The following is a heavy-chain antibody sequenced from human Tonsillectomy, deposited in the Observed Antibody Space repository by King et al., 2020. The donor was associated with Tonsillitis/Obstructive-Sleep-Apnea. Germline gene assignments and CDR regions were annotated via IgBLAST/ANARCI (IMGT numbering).Heavy chain of an antibody. CDR2: ISAYNGNT. CDR3: AREWYKVVAATPRLDY. CDR1: GYTFTSYG. V-gene: IGHV1-18*01. Sequence: QQVQSGAEVKKPGASVKVSCKASGYTFTSYGISWVRQAPGQGLEWMGWISAYNGNTNYAQKLQGRVTMTTDTSTSTAYMELRSLRSDDTAVYYCAREWYKVVAATPRLDYWGQGTLVTVSS. D-gene: IGHD2-15*01. J-gene: IGHJ4*02.